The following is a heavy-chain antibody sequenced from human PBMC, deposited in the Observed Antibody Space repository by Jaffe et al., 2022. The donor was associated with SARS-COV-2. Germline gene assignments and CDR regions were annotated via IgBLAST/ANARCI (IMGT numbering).Heavy chain of an antibody. CDR3: ARETIHRSAQNWFDP. CDR2: IYTSGST. D-gene: IGHD1-26*01. V-gene: IGHV4-61*02. CDR1: GGSISSGSYY. Sequence: QVQLQESGPGLVKPSQTLSLTCTVSGGSISSGSYYWSWIRQPAGKGLEWIGRIYTSGSTNYNPSLKSRVTISVDTSKNQFSLKLSSVTAADTAVYYCARETIHRSAQNWFDPWGQGTLVTVSS. J-gene: IGHJ5*02.